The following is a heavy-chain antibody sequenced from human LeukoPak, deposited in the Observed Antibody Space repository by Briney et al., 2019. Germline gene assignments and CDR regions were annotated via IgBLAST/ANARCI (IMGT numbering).Heavy chain of an antibody. Sequence: ASVTVSCKASGYTFTDYYIHWVRQAPGQGLEWMGWINPNSGGTNYAQKFQGRVTMTRDTSISTAYMELSRLRSDDTAVYYCARDPIQVPYGMDVWGQGTTVTVSS. D-gene: IGHD5-18*01. CDR2: INPNSGGT. CDR3: ARDPIQVPYGMDV. CDR1: GYTFTDYY. J-gene: IGHJ6*02. V-gene: IGHV1-2*02.